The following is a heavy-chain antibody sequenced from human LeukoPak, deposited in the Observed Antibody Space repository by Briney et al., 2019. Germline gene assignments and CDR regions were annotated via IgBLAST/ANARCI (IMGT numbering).Heavy chain of an antibody. D-gene: IGHD6-13*01. CDR1: DVAISRGGYA. V-gene: IGHV4-61*02. CDR3: ARLSSSWYQDWYFDL. CDR2: IYTSGSP. Sequence: SETLSLTCAVSDVAISRGGYAWNWIRQPAGKGLEWIGRIYTSGSPNYNPSLKSRVTMSVDTSKNQFSLKLSSVTAADTAVYYCARLSSSWYQDWYFDLWGRGTLVTVSS. J-gene: IGHJ2*01.